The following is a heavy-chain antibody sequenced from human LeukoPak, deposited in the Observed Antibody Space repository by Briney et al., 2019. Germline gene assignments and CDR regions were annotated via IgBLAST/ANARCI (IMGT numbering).Heavy chain of an antibody. J-gene: IGHJ5*02. CDR1: AFTVTSYF. CDR3: VQGRGDR. Sequence: GGSLRLSCAASAFTVTSYFMGWVRQAPGKGLEWVSIIHSGGDIYYADSVKGRFTITRDTSKNTVFLQMNSLRAEDTAVYYFVQGRGDRWGQGTLVTVSA. D-gene: IGHD1-1*01. V-gene: IGHV3-53*01. CDR2: IHSGGDI.